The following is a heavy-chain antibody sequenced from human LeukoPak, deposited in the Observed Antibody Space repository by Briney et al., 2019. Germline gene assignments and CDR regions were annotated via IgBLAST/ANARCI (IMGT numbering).Heavy chain of an antibody. CDR2: IYSDNT. J-gene: IGHJ4*02. D-gene: IGHD4/OR15-4a*01. Sequence: GGSLRLSCTVSGFTVSSNSMSWVRQAPGKGLEWVSFIYSDNTHYSDAVKGRFTISRDNSKNTLYLQMNSLRAEDTAVYYCARRAGAYSHPYDYWGQGTLVTVSS. CDR3: ARRAGAYSHPYDY. CDR1: GFTVSSNS. V-gene: IGHV3-53*01.